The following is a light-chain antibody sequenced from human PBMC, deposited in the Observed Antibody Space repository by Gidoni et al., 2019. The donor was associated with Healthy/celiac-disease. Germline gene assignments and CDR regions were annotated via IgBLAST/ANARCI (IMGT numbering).Light chain of an antibody. V-gene: IGKV3-15*01. CDR2: GAS. Sequence: ERVMTQSPATLSVSPGERATLPCRASQSVSSNLAWYQQKPGQAPRLLIYGASTRATGIPARFSGSGSGTEFTLTISSLQSEDFAVYYCQQYNNWPPVWTFGQGTKVEIK. J-gene: IGKJ1*01. CDR3: QQYNNWPPVWT. CDR1: QSVSSN.